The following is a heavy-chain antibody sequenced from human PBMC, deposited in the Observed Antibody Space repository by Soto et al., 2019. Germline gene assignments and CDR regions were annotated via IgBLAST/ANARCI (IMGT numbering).Heavy chain of an antibody. CDR2: IIPIFGTA. Sequence: SVKVSCKASGGTFSSYAISWVRQAPGQGLEWMGGIIPIFGTANYAQKFQGRVTITADESTSRAYMELSSLRSEDTAVYYCARDLGRSYYYDSSGYYDYWGQGTLVTVSS. J-gene: IGHJ4*02. D-gene: IGHD3-22*01. CDR1: GGTFSSYA. CDR3: ARDLGRSYYYDSSGYYDY. V-gene: IGHV1-69*13.